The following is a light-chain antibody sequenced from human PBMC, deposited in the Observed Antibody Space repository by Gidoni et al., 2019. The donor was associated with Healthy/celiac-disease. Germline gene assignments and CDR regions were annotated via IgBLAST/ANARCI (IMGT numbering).Light chain of an antibody. V-gene: IGKV3-15*01. Sequence: EIVMTQSPATLSVSPGERATLSCRASQSVSSNLAWYQQKPGQAPRLLIHGASTRATGIPARFSGSGSGTEFTLTISSLQSEDFAVYYCQQYNNWPRWTFXQXTKVEIK. J-gene: IGKJ1*01. CDR3: QQYNNWPRWT. CDR1: QSVSSN. CDR2: GAS.